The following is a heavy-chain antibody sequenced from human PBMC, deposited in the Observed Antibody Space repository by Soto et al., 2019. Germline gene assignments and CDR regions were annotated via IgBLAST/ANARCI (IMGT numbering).Heavy chain of an antibody. CDR3: ARDGAAAGIMDYYYGMDV. CDR1: GYTFTSYG. V-gene: IGHV1-18*01. Sequence: QVQLVQSGAEVKKPGASVKVSCKASGYTFTSYGISWVRQAPGQGLEWMGWISAYNGNTNYAQKLQGRVTMTTDTSTSTAYMELRSLRSYDTAVYYCARDGAAAGIMDYYYGMDVWGQGTTVTVSS. CDR2: ISAYNGNT. J-gene: IGHJ6*02. D-gene: IGHD6-13*01.